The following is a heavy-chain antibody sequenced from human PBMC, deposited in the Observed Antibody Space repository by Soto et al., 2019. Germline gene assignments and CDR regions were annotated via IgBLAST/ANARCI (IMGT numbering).Heavy chain of an antibody. CDR1: GFTFTSSA. CDR3: AADITVTTDYYYYYYMDV. J-gene: IGHJ6*03. CDR2: IVVGSGNT. D-gene: IGHD4-4*01. V-gene: IGHV1-58*02. Sequence: SVKVSCKASGFTFTSSAMQWVRQARGQRLEWIGWIVVGSGNTNYAQKFQERVTITRDMSTSTAYMELSSLRSEDTAVYYCAADITVTTDYYYYYYMDVWGKGTTVTVSS.